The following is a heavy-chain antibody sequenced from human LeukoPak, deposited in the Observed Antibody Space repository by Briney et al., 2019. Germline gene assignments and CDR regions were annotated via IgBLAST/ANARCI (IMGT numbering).Heavy chain of an antibody. J-gene: IGHJ4*02. V-gene: IGHV3-30*18. CDR1: GFTFSSYG. D-gene: IGHD6-19*01. Sequence: PGGSLRLSCAAPGFTFSSYGMHWVRQAPGKGLEWVAVISYDGSNKYYADSVKGRFTISRDNFKNTLYLQMNSLRAEDTAVYYCAKDRYSSGLYFDYWGQGTLVTVSS. CDR2: ISYDGSNK. CDR3: AKDRYSSGLYFDY.